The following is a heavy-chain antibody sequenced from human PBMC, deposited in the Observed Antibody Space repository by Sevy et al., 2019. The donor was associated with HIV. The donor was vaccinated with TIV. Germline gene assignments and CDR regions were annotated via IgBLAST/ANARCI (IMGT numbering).Heavy chain of an antibody. CDR2: ISSSSRYI. D-gene: IGHD2-15*01. CDR1: GFTFSNYN. J-gene: IGHJ6*02. Sequence: GGSLRLSCAASGFTFSNYNMNWVRQAPGKGLEWVSTISSSSRYIYYADSMKGRFTISRDNAKNSLYLQMNSLRAEDTAVYYCARVVAYCSGGSCFPGYYYGMDVWGQGTTVTVSS. V-gene: IGHV3-21*01. CDR3: ARVVAYCSGGSCFPGYYYGMDV.